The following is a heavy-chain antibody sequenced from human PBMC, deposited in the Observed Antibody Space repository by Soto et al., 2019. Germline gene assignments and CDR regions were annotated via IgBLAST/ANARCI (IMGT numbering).Heavy chain of an antibody. CDR3: ARDRPDAFPITDQPMFDL. J-gene: IGHJ5*02. Sequence: DVQLVESGGGLVQPGGSLRLSCAASGFTLTNYWMHWVRQSPGRGLMGVARINSDGSDTLYQDSVRGRFTISRDTAKNTVYIQMSSLRADDAAVYYCARDRPDAFPITDQPMFDLSGQGTLVTVSS. V-gene: IGHV3-74*03. D-gene: IGHD3-3*02. CDR1: GFTLTNYW. CDR2: INSDGSDT.